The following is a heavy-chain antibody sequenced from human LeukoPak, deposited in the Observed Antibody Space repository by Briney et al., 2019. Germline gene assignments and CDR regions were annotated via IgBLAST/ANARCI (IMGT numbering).Heavy chain of an antibody. CDR2: IKLVGSEK. CDR3: ARDVGHTWDSYMDV. J-gene: IGHJ6*03. Sequence: PGGSLRLSCAASGFTFSSYSMNWVRQAPEKGLEWVANIKLVGSEKYYADSVKGRFTISRDNAKNSLYLQMNSLRAEDTAVYYCARDVGHTWDSYMDVWGKGTTVTVSS. V-gene: IGHV3-7*01. D-gene: IGHD2-15*01. CDR1: GFTFSSYS.